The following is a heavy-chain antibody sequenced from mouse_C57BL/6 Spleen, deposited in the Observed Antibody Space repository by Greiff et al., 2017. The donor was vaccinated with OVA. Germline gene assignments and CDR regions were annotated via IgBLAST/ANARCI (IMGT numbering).Heavy chain of an antibody. CDR2: INPNNGGT. V-gene: IGHV1-18*01. CDR1: GYTFTDYN. D-gene: IGHD2-1*01. Sequence: EVKLQESGPELVKPGASVKIPCKASGYTFTDYNMDWVKQSHGKSLEWIGDINPNNGGTIYNQKFKGKATLTVDKSSSTAYMELRSLTSEDTAVYYCARSPLYYPNAMDYWGQGTSVTVSS. J-gene: IGHJ4*01. CDR3: ARSPLYYPNAMDY.